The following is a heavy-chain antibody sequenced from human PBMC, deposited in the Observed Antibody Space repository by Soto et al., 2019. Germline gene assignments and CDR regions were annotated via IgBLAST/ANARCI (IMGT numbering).Heavy chain of an antibody. D-gene: IGHD3-3*01. CDR2: INHSGST. V-gene: IGHV4-34*01. Sequence: QVQLQQWGAGLLKPSETLSLTCAVYGGSFSGYYWSWLRQPPGKGLEWIGEINHSGSTTYNPSLKSRVTISVDTSKNQFSLKLSAVTAAATAVYYCARSYYDFWSGYPPPYYYYYGMDVWGQGTTVTVSS. CDR1: GGSFSGYY. J-gene: IGHJ6*02. CDR3: ARSYYDFWSGYPPPYYYYYGMDV.